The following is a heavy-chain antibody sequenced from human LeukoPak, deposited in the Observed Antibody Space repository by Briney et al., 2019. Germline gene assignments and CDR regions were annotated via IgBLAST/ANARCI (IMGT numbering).Heavy chain of an antibody. J-gene: IGHJ2*01. CDR2: IYYSGST. Sequence: SETLSLTCTVSGGSISSYFWSWIRQPPGKGLEYIGYIYYSGSTKYNPSLKSRVTISVDTSKNQFSLKLSSVTAADTAVYYCARGVGYCSGGSCYDYWYFDLWGRGTLVTVSS. CDR1: GGSISSYF. D-gene: IGHD2-15*01. CDR3: ARGVGYCSGGSCYDYWYFDL. V-gene: IGHV4-59*01.